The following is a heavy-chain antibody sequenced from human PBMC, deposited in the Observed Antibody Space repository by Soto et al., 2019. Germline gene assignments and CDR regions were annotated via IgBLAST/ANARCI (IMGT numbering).Heavy chain of an antibody. V-gene: IGHV3-30-3*01. CDR2: ISYDGSNK. CDR3: ARDRGYASEVAVPFCMDV. Sequence: HPXESLRLSCAASGFTFSSYAMHWVRQAPGKGLEWVAVISYDGSNKYYADSVKGRFTISRDNSKNTLYLQMNSLRAEDTAVYYCARDRGYASEVAVPFCMDVCGQGTTVTVSS. CDR1: GFTFSSYA. J-gene: IGHJ6*02. D-gene: IGHD6-19*01.